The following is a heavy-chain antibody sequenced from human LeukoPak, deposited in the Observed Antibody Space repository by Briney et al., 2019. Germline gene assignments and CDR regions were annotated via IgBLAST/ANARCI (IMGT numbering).Heavy chain of an antibody. V-gene: IGHV1-2*02. J-gene: IGHJ4*02. CDR2: INPNSGGT. D-gene: IGHD3-10*01. Sequence: ASVKVSCKASGYTFTGYYTHWVRQAPGQGLEWMGWINPNSGGTNYAQKFQGRVTMTRDTSISTAYMELSRLRSDDTAVYYCARGLWFGESTHFDYWGQGTLVTVSS. CDR3: ARGLWFGESTHFDY. CDR1: GYTFTGYY.